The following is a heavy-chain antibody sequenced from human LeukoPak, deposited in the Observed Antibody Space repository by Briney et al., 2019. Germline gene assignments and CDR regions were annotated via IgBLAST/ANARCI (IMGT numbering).Heavy chain of an antibody. D-gene: IGHD6-13*01. CDR1: GFTFSSYA. CDR2: ISGSGGST. Sequence: GGSLRLSCAASGFTFSSYAMSWVRQAPGKGLEWVSAISGSGGSTYYADSVKGRFTISRDNSKNTLYLQMNSLRAEDTAVYYCAKVLGPRVAAAGTSYYYYGMDVWGQGTTVTVSS. CDR3: AKVLGPRVAAAGTSYYYYGMDV. J-gene: IGHJ6*02. V-gene: IGHV3-23*01.